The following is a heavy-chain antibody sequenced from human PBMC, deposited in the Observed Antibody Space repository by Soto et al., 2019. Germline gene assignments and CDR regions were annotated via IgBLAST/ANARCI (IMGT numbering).Heavy chain of an antibody. J-gene: IGHJ4*02. D-gene: IGHD2-21*02. Sequence: PGQSLRLSCAAAGLTVSSYTLNWVRRAPRKGMKRLATSSDRRSGNTHYSACGRGRFPLSREYSMNILFLQMDSLRADDTALYYCTTWLTAHFDYWGRGTQVTFSS. V-gene: IGHV3-23*01. CDR2: SSDRRSGNT. CDR3: TTWLTAHFDY. CDR1: GLTVSSYT.